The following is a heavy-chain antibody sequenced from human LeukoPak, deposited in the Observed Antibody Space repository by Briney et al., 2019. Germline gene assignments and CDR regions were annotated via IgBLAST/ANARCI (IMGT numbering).Heavy chain of an antibody. V-gene: IGHV4-59*01. CDR2: IYYSGST. J-gene: IGHJ4*02. CDR1: GGSISSYY. CDR3: ARGSRELYYFDY. D-gene: IGHD1-7*01. Sequence: SETLSLTCTVSGGSISSYYWSWIRQPPGKGLEWIGYIYYSGSTKYNPSLKSRVTISVDASKTQFSPKLNSVTAADTAVYYCARGSRELYYFDYWGQGTLVTVSS.